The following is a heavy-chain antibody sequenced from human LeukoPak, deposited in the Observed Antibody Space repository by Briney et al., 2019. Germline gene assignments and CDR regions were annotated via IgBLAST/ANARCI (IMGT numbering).Heavy chain of an antibody. Sequence: PGGSLGLSCAASGFTFNRYWMTWVRQAPGKGLESVAYINKDGSDKYYVDSVKGRFTVSRDNAKNSLYLQMNSLRAEDTAVYYCARDAGYGGNSDYWGQGTLVTVSS. V-gene: IGHV3-7*01. CDR2: INKDGSDK. J-gene: IGHJ4*02. CDR3: ARDAGYGGNSDY. D-gene: IGHD4-23*01. CDR1: GFTFNRYW.